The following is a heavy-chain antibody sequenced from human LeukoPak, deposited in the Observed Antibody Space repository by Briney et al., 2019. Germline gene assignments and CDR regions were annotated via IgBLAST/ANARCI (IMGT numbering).Heavy chain of an antibody. D-gene: IGHD6-13*01. CDR3: ARGVGRSSWFFDY. CDR2: ISYDGNNK. Sequence: GGSLRLSCAASGFTVSSNYMTWVRQAPGEGLEWMAVISYDGNNKYYADSVKGRFTISRDNPKNTLYLQMNSLRTEDTAVYYCARGVGRSSWFFDYWGQGTLVTASS. CDR1: GFTVSSNY. J-gene: IGHJ4*02. V-gene: IGHV3-30-3*01.